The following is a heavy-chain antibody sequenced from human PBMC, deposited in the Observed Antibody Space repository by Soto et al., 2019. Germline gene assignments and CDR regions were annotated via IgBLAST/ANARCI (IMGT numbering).Heavy chain of an antibody. D-gene: IGHD3-9*01. CDR2: IIPIFGTA. CDR1: GGTLSSYA. CDR3: ARSPILTGYPYYYYGMDV. Sequence: SVKVSRKASGGTLSSYAINSVRQAPGQGREWMGGIIPIFGTANYAQKFQGRVTMTADESTSTAYMELSSLRSEDTAVYYCARSPILTGYPYYYYGMDVWGQGTTVTVSS. J-gene: IGHJ6*02. V-gene: IGHV1-69*13.